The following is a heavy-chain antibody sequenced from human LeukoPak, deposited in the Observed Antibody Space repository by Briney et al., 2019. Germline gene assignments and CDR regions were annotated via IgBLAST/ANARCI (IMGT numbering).Heavy chain of an antibody. J-gene: IGHJ4*02. CDR3: ARGPYSGSYNVPLDY. CDR1: GGTFSSYA. V-gene: IGHV1-69*04. CDR2: IIPILGIA. Sequence: SVKVSCKASGGTFSSYAISWVRQAPGQGLEWMGRIIPILGIANYAQKFQGRVTITADKSTSTAYMELSSLRSEDTAVYYCARGPYSGSYNVPLDYWGQGTLVTVSS. D-gene: IGHD1-26*01.